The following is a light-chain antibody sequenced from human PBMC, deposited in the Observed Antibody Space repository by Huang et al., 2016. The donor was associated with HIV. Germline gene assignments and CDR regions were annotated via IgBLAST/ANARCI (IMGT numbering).Light chain of an antibody. Sequence: EIVLTQSPATLSLSPGERATLSCRASQSVNSYLAWYQQKPGQAPRLLIYDASKRAPDIPARFSGSGSGTDFTLTISSLEPEDSAVYYCQQRSNWPPLTFGGGTKVEIK. V-gene: IGKV3-11*01. J-gene: IGKJ4*01. CDR3: QQRSNWPPLT. CDR1: QSVNSY. CDR2: DAS.